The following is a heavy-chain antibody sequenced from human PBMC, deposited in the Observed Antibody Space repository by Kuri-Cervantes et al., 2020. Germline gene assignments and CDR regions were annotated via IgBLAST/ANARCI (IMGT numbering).Heavy chain of an antibody. V-gene: IGHV3-15*01. Sequence: GGSLRLSCAASGFTFTNAWLSWVRQAPGKGLEWVGRIKSKTDGGTTDYAAPVKGRFTISRDDSKNTLYLQMNSLKIEDTAVYYCATPRDGYDSWGQGTLVTVSS. CDR2: IKSKTDGGTT. CDR3: ATPRDGYDS. D-gene: IGHD5-24*01. J-gene: IGHJ5*01. CDR1: GFTFTNAW.